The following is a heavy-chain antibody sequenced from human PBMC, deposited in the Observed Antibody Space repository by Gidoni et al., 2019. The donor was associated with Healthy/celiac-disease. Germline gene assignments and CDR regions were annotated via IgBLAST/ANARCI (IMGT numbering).Heavy chain of an antibody. D-gene: IGHD6-19*01. V-gene: IGHV1-3*01. J-gene: IGHJ4*02. Sequence: QFQLVQSGAEATKPGSSVQVSCKASGYTFPSYAMHWVRQAPGQRLEWMGWINAGNGNTKYSQKFQGRVTITRDTSESTAYMELSSLRSEDTAVYYCAREGYSSGWWSDYWGQGTLVTVSS. CDR2: INAGNGNT. CDR3: AREGYSSGWWSDY. CDR1: GYTFPSYA.